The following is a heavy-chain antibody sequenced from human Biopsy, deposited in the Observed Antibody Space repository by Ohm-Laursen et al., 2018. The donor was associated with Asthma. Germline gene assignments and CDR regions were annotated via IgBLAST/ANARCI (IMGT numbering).Heavy chain of an antibody. V-gene: IGHV1-18*01. Sequence: VASVKVSCKPYGYTFNSAGITWVRQAPGQGLEWMGWISVYNGNTKVAQKLQDRVTMITDTSTSTAYMELRSLRSDDTAVYFCARAVDYSHYYGIDVWGQGTTVTVS. J-gene: IGHJ6*02. CDR2: ISVYNGNT. CDR1: GYTFNSAG. CDR3: ARAVDYSHYYGIDV. D-gene: IGHD3-10*01.